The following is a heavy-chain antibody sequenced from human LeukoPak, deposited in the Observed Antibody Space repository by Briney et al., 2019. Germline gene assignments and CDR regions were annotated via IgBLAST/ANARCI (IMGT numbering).Heavy chain of an antibody. D-gene: IGHD3-16*02. CDR2: INPNSGGT. CDR1: GYTFTGYY. CDR3: ATDFPGELSYNFDY. J-gene: IGHJ4*02. V-gene: IGHV1-2*06. Sequence: ASVKVSCKASGYTFTGYYMHWVRQAPGQGLEWMGRINPNSGGTNYAQEFQGRVTMTRDTSISTAYMELSRLRSDDTAVYYCATDFPGELSYNFDYWGQGTLVTVSS.